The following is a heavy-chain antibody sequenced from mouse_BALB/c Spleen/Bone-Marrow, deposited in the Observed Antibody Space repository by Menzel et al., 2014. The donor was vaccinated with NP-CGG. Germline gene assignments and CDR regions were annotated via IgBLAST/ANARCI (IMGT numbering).Heavy chain of an antibody. CDR3: ARAYYGNYPYVMDY. CDR1: GFNIKDTY. CDR2: IDPANGFA. V-gene: IGHV14-3*02. D-gene: IGHD2-10*01. J-gene: IGHJ4*01. Sequence: EVQLQQSGAELVKPGASVKLSCTASGFNIKDTYIHWVNQRPEQGLEWIGRIDPANGFAKYDPKFQGMATITADTSYNTAYLHLSSLTSEDTAVYYCARAYYGNYPYVMDYWGQGTSVTVSS.